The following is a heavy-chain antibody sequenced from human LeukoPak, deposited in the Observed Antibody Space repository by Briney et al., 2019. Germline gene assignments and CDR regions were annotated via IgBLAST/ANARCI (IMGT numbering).Heavy chain of an antibody. CDR2: INHSGST. J-gene: IGHJ4*02. CDR1: GGSFSGYY. D-gene: IGHD2-2*01. Sequence: SETLSLTCAVYGGSFSGYYWSWIRQPPGKGLEWIGEINHSGSTNYNPSLKSRVTISVDTSKNQFSLKLSSVTAADTAVYYCARVRYCSSTSCYRRRIDLDYWGQGSLVTVSS. CDR3: ARVRYCSSTSCYRRRIDLDY. V-gene: IGHV4-34*01.